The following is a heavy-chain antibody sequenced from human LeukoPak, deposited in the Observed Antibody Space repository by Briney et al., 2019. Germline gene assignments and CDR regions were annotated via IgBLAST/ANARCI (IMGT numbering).Heavy chain of an antibody. CDR2: FDPEDGET. Sequence: ASVKVPCKVSGYTLTELSMHWVRQAPGKGLEGMGGFDPEDGETIYAQKLQGRVTMTEDTSTETAYMELSSLRSEDAAVYYCATDLLFLAGDWLVNWGQGTLVTVSS. V-gene: IGHV1-24*01. D-gene: IGHD3/OR15-3a*01. J-gene: IGHJ4*02. CDR3: ATDLLFLAGDWLVN. CDR1: GYTLTELS.